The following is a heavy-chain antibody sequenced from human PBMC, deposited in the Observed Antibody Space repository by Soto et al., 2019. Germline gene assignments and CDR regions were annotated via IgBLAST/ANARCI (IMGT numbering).Heavy chain of an antibody. J-gene: IGHJ4*02. V-gene: IGHV1-18*01. Sequence: QVQLVQSGAEVKKPGASVKVSCKASGYTFTSYGISWVRRAPGQGLEWMGWISTYNGNTKNAQELQGRVTMTTDTYTSTAYMELRSLRCDDTAVFYCAREMVRGVGSDYWGQGTLVTVSS. D-gene: IGHD3-10*01. CDR1: GYTFTSYG. CDR3: AREMVRGVGSDY. CDR2: ISTYNGNT.